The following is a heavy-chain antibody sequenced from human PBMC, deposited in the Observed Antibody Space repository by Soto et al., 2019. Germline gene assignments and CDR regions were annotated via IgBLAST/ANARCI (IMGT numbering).Heavy chain of an antibody. D-gene: IGHD6-6*01. J-gene: IGHJ4*02. CDR3: ANGLAARGLSYFDY. CDR2: ISGSGGST. CDR1: GFTFSSYA. V-gene: IGHV3-23*01. Sequence: GGSLRISCAASGFTFSSYAMSWVRQAPGKGLEWVSAISGSGGSTYYADSVKGRFTISRDNSKNTLYLQMNSLRAEDTAVYYCANGLAARGLSYFDYWGQGTLVTVSS.